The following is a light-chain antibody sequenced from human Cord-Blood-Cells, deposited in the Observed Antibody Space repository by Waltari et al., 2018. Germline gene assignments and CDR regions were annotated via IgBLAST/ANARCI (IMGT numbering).Light chain of an antibody. V-gene: IGKV4-1*01. CDR3: QQYYSTPYT. J-gene: IGKJ2*01. CDR1: QRGLYSSNNKNY. Sequence: DIVMTQSPDSLAVSLGERATINCKSSQRGLYSSNNKNYLAWYQQKPGQPPKLLIYWASTRESGVPDRFSGGGSGTDFTLTISSLQAEDVAVYYCQQYYSTPYTFGQGTKLEIK. CDR2: WAS.